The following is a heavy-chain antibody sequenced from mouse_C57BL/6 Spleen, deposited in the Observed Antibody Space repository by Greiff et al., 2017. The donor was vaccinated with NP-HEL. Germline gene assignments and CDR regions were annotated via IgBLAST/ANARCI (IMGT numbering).Heavy chain of an antibody. J-gene: IGHJ2*01. CDR1: GFNIKNTY. V-gene: IGHV14-3*01. CDR3: ARIGIYYYGSSDD. Sequence: VQLQQSVAELVRPGASVKLSCTASGFNIKNTYMHWVKQRPEQGLEWIGRIDPANGNTKYAQKFQGKATISADTSSNTAYLQLSSLTSEDTAIYYFARIGIYYYGSSDDWGQGTTLTVAS. CDR2: IDPANGNT. D-gene: IGHD1-1*01.